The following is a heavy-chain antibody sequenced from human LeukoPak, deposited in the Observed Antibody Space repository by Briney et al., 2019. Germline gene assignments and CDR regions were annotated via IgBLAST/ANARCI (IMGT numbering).Heavy chain of an antibody. CDR1: GFTFNDYH. CDR2: ISGDGSVT. V-gene: IGHV3-43*02. D-gene: IGHD1-14*01. Sequence: GGSLRLSCAASGFTFNDYHMHWVREAPGKGLEWVALISGDGSVTYYADSVNGRFTISRDNSKNSLYLQINSLRLEDTAFYYCATASQPGTTFDYWGQGTLVTASS. CDR3: ATASQPGTTFDY. J-gene: IGHJ4*02.